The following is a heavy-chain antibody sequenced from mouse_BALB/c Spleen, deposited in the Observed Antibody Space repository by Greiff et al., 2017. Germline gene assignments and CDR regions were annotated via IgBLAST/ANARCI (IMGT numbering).Heavy chain of an antibody. J-gene: IGHJ2*01. Sequence: VQLVESGGGLVKPGGSLKLSCAASGFTFSSYAMSWVRQTPEKRLEWVATISSGGSYTYYPDSVKGRFTISRDNAKNTLYLQMSSLRSEDTAMYYCAREDDTDYRGQGATLTVSS. D-gene: IGHD2-12*01. V-gene: IGHV5-9-3*01. CDR2: ISSGGSYT. CDR1: GFTFSSYA. CDR3: AREDDTDY.